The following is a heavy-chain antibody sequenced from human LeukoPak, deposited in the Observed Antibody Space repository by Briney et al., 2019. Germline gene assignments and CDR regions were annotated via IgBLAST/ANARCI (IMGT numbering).Heavy chain of an antibody. CDR3: ARDSDSSGSDY. D-gene: IGHD6-19*01. Sequence: PSETLSLTRTVSGGSISSYYWSWIRQPPGKGLEWIGYIYYSGSTNYNPSLKSRVTISVDTSKNQFSLKLSSVTAADTAVYYCARDSDSSGSDYWGQGTLVTVSS. V-gene: IGHV4-59*01. CDR1: GGSISSYY. J-gene: IGHJ4*02. CDR2: IYYSGST.